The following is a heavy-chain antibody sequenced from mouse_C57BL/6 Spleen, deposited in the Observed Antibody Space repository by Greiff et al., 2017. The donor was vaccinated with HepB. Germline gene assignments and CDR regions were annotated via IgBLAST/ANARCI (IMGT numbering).Heavy chain of an antibody. J-gene: IGHJ4*01. D-gene: IGHD2-14*01. CDR2: IRSKSNNYAT. CDR1: GFSFNTYA. Sequence: EVQRVESGGGLVQPKGSLKLSCAASGFSFNTYAMNWVRQAPGKGLEWVARIRSKSNNYATYYADSVKDRFTISRDDSESMLYLQMNNLKTEDTAMYYCVRIGGYAMDYWGQGTSVTVSS. V-gene: IGHV10-1*01. CDR3: VRIGGYAMDY.